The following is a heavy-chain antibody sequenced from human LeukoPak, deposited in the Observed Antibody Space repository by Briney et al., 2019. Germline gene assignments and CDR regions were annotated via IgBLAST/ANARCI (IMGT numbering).Heavy chain of an antibody. J-gene: IGHJ1*01. D-gene: IGHD2-21*02. V-gene: IGHV3-7*01. CDR1: GDSISSGSYY. Sequence: ETLSLTCTVSGDSISSGSYYWGWIRQPPGKGLEWVAHINPDGRDTYYVDSVKGRFTISRDNAQNSMYLQMNSLRVEDTAVYYCTSWGDTTAEYFQRWGQGTLVTVSS. CDR3: TSWGDTTAEYFQR. CDR2: INPDGRDT.